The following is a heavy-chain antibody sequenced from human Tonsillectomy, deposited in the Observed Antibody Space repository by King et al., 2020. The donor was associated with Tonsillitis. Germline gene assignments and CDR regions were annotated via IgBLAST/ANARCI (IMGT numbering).Heavy chain of an antibody. CDR2: ISSSSNTI. Sequence: VQLVESGGGLVQPGGSLRLSCAASGFTFSSYSMNWVRQAPGKGLEWVSYISSSSNTIYYADSVKGRFTISRDNAKNSLYLQMNSLRAEDTAVYYCARVKSVAGIDAFDIWGQGTMVTVSS. J-gene: IGHJ3*02. V-gene: IGHV3-48*01. CDR3: ARVKSVAGIDAFDI. CDR1: GFTFSSYS. D-gene: IGHD6-19*01.